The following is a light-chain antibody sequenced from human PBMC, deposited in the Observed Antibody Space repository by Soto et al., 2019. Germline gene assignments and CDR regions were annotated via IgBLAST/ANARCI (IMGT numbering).Light chain of an antibody. J-gene: IGLJ3*02. Sequence: QPVLTQSPSASGTPGQRVTISCSGSSSNIGSNTVNWYQQLPGTAPKLLIYSNNQRPSGVPDRFSGSKSGTSASLAISGLQSEDEADYYCAAWDDSLKGVFGGGTKLTVL. CDR3: AAWDDSLKGV. V-gene: IGLV1-44*01. CDR1: SSNIGSNT. CDR2: SNN.